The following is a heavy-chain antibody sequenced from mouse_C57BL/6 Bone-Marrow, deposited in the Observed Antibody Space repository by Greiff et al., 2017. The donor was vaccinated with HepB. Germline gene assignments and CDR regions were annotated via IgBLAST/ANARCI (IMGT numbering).Heavy chain of an antibody. CDR1: GFTFSNYW. J-gene: IGHJ3*01. D-gene: IGHD1-1*01. Sequence: EVKVEESGGGLVQPGGSMKLSCVASGFTFSNYWMNWVRQSPEKGLEWVAQIRLKSDNYATHYAESVKGRFTISRDDSKSIVYLQMNNLRAEDTVIDYCTDGITTVVGRAYWGQGTLVTVSA. CDR3: TDGITTVVGRAY. V-gene: IGHV6-3*01. CDR2: IRLKSDNYAT.